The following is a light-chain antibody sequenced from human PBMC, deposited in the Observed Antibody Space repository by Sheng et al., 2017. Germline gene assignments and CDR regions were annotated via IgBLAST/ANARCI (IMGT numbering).Light chain of an antibody. J-gene: IGKJ1*01. CDR3: QQYNNWPLG. V-gene: IGKV3-15*01. CDR2: GAS. Sequence: EIVMTQSPATLSVSPGERATLSCRASQSVSSNLAWYQQKPGQAPRLLIYGASTRATGIPARFSGSGSGTEFTLTISSLQSEDFAVYYCQQYNNWPLGFGQGTKGGNQ. CDR1: QSVSSN.